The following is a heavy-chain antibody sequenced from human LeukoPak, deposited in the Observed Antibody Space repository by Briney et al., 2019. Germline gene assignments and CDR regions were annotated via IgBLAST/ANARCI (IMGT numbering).Heavy chain of an antibody. CDR2: ISWNSGSI. J-gene: IGHJ4*02. CDR1: GFTFDDYA. V-gene: IGHV3-9*01. Sequence: PGGSLRLSCAASGFTFDDYAMHWVRQAPGKGLEWVSGISWNSGSIGYADSVKGRFTISRDNAKNSLYLQMNSLRAEDTALYYCAKGKFGELSMGAFDYWGQGILVTVSS. CDR3: AKGKFGELSMGAFDY. D-gene: IGHD3-10*01.